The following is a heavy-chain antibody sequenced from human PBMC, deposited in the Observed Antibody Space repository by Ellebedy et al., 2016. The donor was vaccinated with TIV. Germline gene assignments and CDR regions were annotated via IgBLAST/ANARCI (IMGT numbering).Heavy chain of an antibody. CDR3: TTDPSYYDILTGPPIDY. J-gene: IGHJ4*02. D-gene: IGHD3-9*01. Sequence: GESLKISXAASGFTFSNAWMSWVRQAPGKGLEWVGRIKSKTDGGTTDYAAPVKGRFTISRDDSKNTLYLQMNSLKTEDTAVYYCTTDPSYYDILTGPPIDYWGQGTLVTVSS. CDR1: GFTFSNAW. V-gene: IGHV3-15*01. CDR2: IKSKTDGGTT.